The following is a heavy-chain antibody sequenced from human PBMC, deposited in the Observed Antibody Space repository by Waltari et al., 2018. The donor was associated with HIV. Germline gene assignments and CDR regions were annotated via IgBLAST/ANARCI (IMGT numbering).Heavy chain of an antibody. CDR1: GFSSSHYF. Sequence: EGHLLVSGGTLVPPAGPLRPSVEAAGFSSSHYFMSSVRPSPGKGLQWVAVVNSDGESSFYVDSLKGRATVSRDNAKNTMFFEVTNLKVEDTATYYCARAFGVVSGAPKFFDYWGRGTLVSVSS. D-gene: IGHD3-3*01. CDR2: VNSDGESS. CDR3: ARAFGVVSGAPKFFDY. V-gene: IGHV3-7*03. J-gene: IGHJ4*01.